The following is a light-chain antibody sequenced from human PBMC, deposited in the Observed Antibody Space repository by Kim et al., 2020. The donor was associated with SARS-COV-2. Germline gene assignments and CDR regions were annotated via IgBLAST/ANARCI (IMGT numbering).Light chain of an antibody. CDR3: QHYIRFPYT. V-gene: IGKV1-5*03. Sequence: SASVGDRVTITCRASQTLSTWLAWYQQKPGKAPKLLLYLASTLESGVPSRFSGSGSGTEFTLTIDSLQPDDFATYYCQHYIRFPYTFGQGTKLEI. CDR2: LAS. CDR1: QTLSTW. J-gene: IGKJ2*01.